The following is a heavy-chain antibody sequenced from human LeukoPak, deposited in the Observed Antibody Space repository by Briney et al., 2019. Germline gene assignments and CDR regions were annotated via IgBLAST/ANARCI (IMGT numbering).Heavy chain of an antibody. CDR1: GYTFAGYG. Sequence: GASVKVSCKASGYTFAGYGISWVRQAPGQGLEWMGWISAYNGNTNYAQKLQGRVTMTTDTSTSTAYMELRSLRSDDTAVYYCARDSPTSYGISWADYWGQGTLVTVSS. CDR2: ISAYNGNT. J-gene: IGHJ4*02. D-gene: IGHD5-18*01. V-gene: IGHV1-18*01. CDR3: ARDSPTSYGISWADY.